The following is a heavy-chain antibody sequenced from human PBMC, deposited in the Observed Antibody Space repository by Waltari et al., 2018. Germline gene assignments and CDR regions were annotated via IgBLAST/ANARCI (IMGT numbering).Heavy chain of an antibody. D-gene: IGHD1-1*01. CDR1: DDSSNDYS. CDR2: IHYSGST. CDR3: ARDAATGYFDS. J-gene: IGHJ4*02. Sequence: QVQLQEPGPGLVKPSATLSLPCTISDDSSNDYSWCWIRQPPGKGLEWLGYIHYSGSTDSSPSFKSRVTMSIDTSKNQFSLNLSSVSAADTAVYYCARDAATGYFDSWGQGTLVTVSS. V-gene: IGHV4-59*01.